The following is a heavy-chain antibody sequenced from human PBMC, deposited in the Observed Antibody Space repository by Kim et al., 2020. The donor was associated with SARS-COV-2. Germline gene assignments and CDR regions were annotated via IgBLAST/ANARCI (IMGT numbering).Heavy chain of an antibody. D-gene: IGHD3-22*01. CDR1: GGSISSSSYY. CDR3: ATSDPYYYDSSGYYSQGYFGY. Sequence: SETLSLTCTVSGGSISSSSYYWGWIRQPPGKGLEWIGSIYYSGSTYYNPSLKSRVTISVDTSKNQFSLKLSSVTAADTAVYYCATSDPYYYDSSGYYSQGYFGYWGQGTLVTVSS. J-gene: IGHJ4*02. V-gene: IGHV4-39*01. CDR2: IYYSGST.